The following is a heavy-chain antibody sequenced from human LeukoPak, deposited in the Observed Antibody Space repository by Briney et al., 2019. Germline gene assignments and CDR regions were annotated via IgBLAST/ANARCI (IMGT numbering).Heavy chain of an antibody. CDR1: GGSISSY. D-gene: IGHD3-10*01. V-gene: IGHV4-59*01. CDR3: VSGGSYLTK. Sequence: SETLSLTCTVSGGSISSYWSWIRQSPGKGLEWIGYIYFSGTTNYNPSLKSRLTMTIDTSRNQFSLKLSSVTAADTAIYYCVSGGSYLTKWGQGTLVTVSS. J-gene: IGHJ4*02. CDR2: IYFSGTT.